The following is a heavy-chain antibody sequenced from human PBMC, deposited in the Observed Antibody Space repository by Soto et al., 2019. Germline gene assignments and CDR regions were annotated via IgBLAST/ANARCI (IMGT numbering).Heavy chain of an antibody. CDR1: GGTFSNYA. J-gene: IGHJ3*02. CDR2: IIPIFGTT. Sequence: QVQLVQSGAEVKKPGSSVKVSCKASGGTFSNYAFSWVRQAPGQGLDWMGTIIPIFGTTNFAQKFQGRVTMTADESTTTVYMELSSLRSDDTAIYYCARELPPGPATFREDAFDIWGQGTTVTVSS. D-gene: IGHD2-2*01. CDR3: ARELPPGPATFREDAFDI. V-gene: IGHV1-69*15.